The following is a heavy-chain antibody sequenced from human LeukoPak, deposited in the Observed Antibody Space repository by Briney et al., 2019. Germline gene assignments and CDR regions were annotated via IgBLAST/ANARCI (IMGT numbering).Heavy chain of an antibody. CDR3: ARAGGDYYDSSGYYGYY. CDR1: GFTFSSYA. V-gene: IGHV3-21*01. D-gene: IGHD3-22*01. J-gene: IGHJ4*02. Sequence: KTGGSLRLSCAASGFTFSSYAMSWVRQAPGKGLEWVSSISSSSSYIYYADSVKGRFTISRDNAKNSLYLQMNSLRAEDTAVYYCARAGGDYYDSSGYYGYYWGQGTLVTVSS. CDR2: ISSSSSYI.